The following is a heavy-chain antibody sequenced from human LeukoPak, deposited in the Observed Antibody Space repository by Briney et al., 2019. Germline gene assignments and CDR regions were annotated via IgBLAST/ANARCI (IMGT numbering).Heavy chain of an antibody. J-gene: IGHJ4*02. CDR3: ARTTSMTASGYDY. D-gene: IGHD2-21*02. V-gene: IGHV1-8*03. CDR1: GYTFTNYH. Sequence: ASVKVSCKASGYTFTNYHINWVRQASGQGLEWMTWINPDTGDKGYARKFQDRVTITTDTSISAAYMELSSLSSEDTAVYFCARTTSMTASGYDYWGQGTLVTVSS. CDR2: INPDTGDK.